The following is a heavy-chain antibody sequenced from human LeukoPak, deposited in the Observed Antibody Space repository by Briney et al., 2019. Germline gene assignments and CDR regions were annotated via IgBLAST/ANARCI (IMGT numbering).Heavy chain of an antibody. V-gene: IGHV4-59*08. J-gene: IGHJ3*02. CDR3: ASAVNTVAYVHDAFDI. D-gene: IGHD4-23*01. CDR2: IYYSGST. Sequence: SSETLSLTRTVSGGSISSYYWSWIRQPPGKGLEWIGYIYYSGSTNYNPSLKSRVTIPVDTPKNQFSLKLSSVTAADTAVYYCASAVNTVAYVHDAFDIWGQATLVTGCS. CDR1: GGSISSYY.